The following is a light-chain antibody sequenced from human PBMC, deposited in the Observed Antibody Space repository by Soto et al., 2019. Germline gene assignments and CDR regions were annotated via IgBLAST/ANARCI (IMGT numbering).Light chain of an antibody. CDR1: SSDVGGYNH. CDR3: CSYASSTTWV. J-gene: IGLJ3*02. V-gene: IGLV2-14*01. Sequence: QSVLTQPASVSGSPGQSITISCTGTSSDVGGYNHVSWFQQHPGKAPKLMIYEVTHRPSGVSNRFSGSKSGNTASLIISGLQAEDEADYFCCSYASSTTWVFGGGTQLTVL. CDR2: EVT.